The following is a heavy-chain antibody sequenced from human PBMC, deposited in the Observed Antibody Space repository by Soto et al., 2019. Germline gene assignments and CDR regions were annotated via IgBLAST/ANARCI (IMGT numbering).Heavy chain of an antibody. V-gene: IGHV3-21*01. CDR3: ARDLWMDA. Sequence: AGGSLRHSYAASGFTFRSYSLHWVRQAPGKGLEWVSSISSSSSYIYYADSVKGRFTISRDNAKNSLYLQMNSLRAEDTAVYYCARDLWMDAWGQGTTVTVSS. CDR1: GFTFRSYS. J-gene: IGHJ6*02. CDR2: ISSSSSYI. D-gene: IGHD3-10*01.